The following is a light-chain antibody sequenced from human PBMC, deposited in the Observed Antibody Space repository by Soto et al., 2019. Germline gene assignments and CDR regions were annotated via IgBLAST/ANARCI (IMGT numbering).Light chain of an antibody. CDR3: QKYNSAQFT. Sequence: DIQMTQSPSSLSASVGDRVTISCRASKGISNYLAWYQQKPGKVPKVLIYAASTLQSGVPSRFSGSGSGTDFTLTISSLQPEDVATYYWQKYNSAQFTFGPGTKVDIK. CDR2: AAS. CDR1: KGISNY. V-gene: IGKV1-27*01. J-gene: IGKJ3*01.